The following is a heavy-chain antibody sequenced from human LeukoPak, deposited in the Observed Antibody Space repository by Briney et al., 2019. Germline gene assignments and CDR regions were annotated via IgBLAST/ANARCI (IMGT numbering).Heavy chain of an antibody. J-gene: IGHJ4*02. V-gene: IGHV3-33*06. CDR2: VWYDGSKK. CDR1: GFTFSSYG. D-gene: IGHD4-17*01. CDR3: AKDYGDYQY. Sequence: PGGSLRLSCAASGFTFSSYGMHWVRQAPGKGLEWVAVVWYDGSKKYSADSVKGRITISRDDSKNTLYLQMNSLRAEDTAVYYCAKDYGDYQYWGQGTLVTVSS.